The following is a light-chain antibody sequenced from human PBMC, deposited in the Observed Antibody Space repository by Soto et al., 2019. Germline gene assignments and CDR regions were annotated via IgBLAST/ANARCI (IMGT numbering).Light chain of an antibody. CDR1: QSISNW. CDR3: QQHNGYSERM. Sequence: DIQMTQSPSTLSASAGDRVTITCRASQSISNWLAWYQQKPGKAPKLLIYGASSLASGVPSRFSGSGSGTEFTLTISSLQPDDFATYYCQQHNGYSERMFGQGTKVEV. V-gene: IGKV1-5*01. J-gene: IGKJ1*01. CDR2: GAS.